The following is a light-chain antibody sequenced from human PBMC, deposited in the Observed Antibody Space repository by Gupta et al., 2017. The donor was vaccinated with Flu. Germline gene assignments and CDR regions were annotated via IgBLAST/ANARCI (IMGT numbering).Light chain of an antibody. V-gene: IGLV3-21*02. CDR1: NLGRKR. CDR3: QVWIIGSEPRIV. Sequence: SYVLTQPPSVSVAPRQTASITCGGDNLGRKRVHWYQQKPGQAPVLVVEEDADRPSGIPDRLSGDNACHTANLKFSNGEDGDEAEEYGQVWIIGSEPRIVFGGGTKLTV. J-gene: IGLJ3*02. CDR2: EDA.